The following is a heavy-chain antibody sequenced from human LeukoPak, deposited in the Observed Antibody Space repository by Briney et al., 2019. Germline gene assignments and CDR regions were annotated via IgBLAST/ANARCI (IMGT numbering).Heavy chain of an antibody. CDR2: IGSSDGTT. CDR3: GRGRHSTSSGYYFDY. V-gene: IGHV3-23*01. Sequence: PGGSLRFSCVASGFPFSNYGVRWVRQAPGKGLEWVSTIGSSDGTTYYADSVKGRFTISRDNSKNTVYLQMYSLSAEDTAVYYCGRGRHSTSSGYYFDYWGQGTLVTAS. D-gene: IGHD6-6*01. J-gene: IGHJ4*02. CDR1: GFPFSNYG.